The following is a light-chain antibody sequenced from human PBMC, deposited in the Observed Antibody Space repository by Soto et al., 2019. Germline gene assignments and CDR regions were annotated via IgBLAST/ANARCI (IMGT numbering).Light chain of an antibody. J-gene: IGLJ1*01. V-gene: IGLV2-14*02. CDR1: SSDVGSYNL. Sequence: QSALTQPASVSGSPGQSITISCTGTSSDVGSYNLVSWYQQHPGKAPKLMIYEVSKRPSGVSNRFSGSKSGNTASLTISGLQAEDEADYYCSSYTSSTTLDVFGTGTKVTVL. CDR3: SSYTSSTTLDV. CDR2: EVS.